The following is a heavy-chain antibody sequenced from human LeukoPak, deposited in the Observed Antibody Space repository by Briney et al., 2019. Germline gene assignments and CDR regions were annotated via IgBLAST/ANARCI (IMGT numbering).Heavy chain of an antibody. Sequence: PGGSLRLSCAVSGFTFSSYAMSWVRQAPGKGLEWVSAISGSGGSTYYADSVKGRFTISRDNSKNTLYLQMNSLRAEDTAVYYCAKDSSVRVLKTYYFDYWGQGTLVTVSS. V-gene: IGHV3-23*01. CDR3: AKDSSVRVLKTYYFDY. CDR1: GFTFSSYA. D-gene: IGHD2/OR15-2a*01. CDR2: ISGSGGST. J-gene: IGHJ4*02.